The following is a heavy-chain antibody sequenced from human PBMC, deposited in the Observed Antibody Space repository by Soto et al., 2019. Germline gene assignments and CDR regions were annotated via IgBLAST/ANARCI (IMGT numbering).Heavy chain of an antibody. Sequence: GGSLRLSCAASGFTFSSYAMHWVRQAPGKGLEWVAVISYDGSNKYYADSVKGRFTISRDNSKNTLYLQMNSLRAEDTAVYYCARDLLDTAMVTVIWGQGTLVTVSS. D-gene: IGHD5-18*01. V-gene: IGHV3-30-3*01. CDR3: ARDLLDTAMVTVI. CDR2: ISYDGSNK. CDR1: GFTFSSYA. J-gene: IGHJ4*02.